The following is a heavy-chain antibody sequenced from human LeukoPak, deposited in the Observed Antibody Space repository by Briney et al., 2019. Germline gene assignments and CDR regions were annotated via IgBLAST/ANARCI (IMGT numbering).Heavy chain of an antibody. Sequence: GGSLRLSCAASQFTFSNYAMSWVRQAPGKGLEWVSAISGSGGSTYYADSVKGRFTISRDNSKNTLYLQMNSLRAEDTAVYYCAKPITYYYDSSGSPWGQGTLVTVSS. D-gene: IGHD3-22*01. CDR2: ISGSGGST. CDR3: AKPITYYYDSSGSP. V-gene: IGHV3-23*01. CDR1: QFTFSNYA. J-gene: IGHJ5*02.